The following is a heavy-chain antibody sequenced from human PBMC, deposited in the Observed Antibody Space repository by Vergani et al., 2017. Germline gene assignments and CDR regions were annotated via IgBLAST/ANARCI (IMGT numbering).Heavy chain of an antibody. Sequence: QVQLVQSGAEVKKPGASVKVSCKASGYTFTSYYMHWVRQAPGQGLEWMGIINPSGGSTSYAQKFQGRVTITRDMSTSTAYMELSSLRSEDTAVYYCASYLGYCSSTSCYKDNYYYYYMDVWGKGTTVTVAS. D-gene: IGHD2-2*02. J-gene: IGHJ6*03. CDR3: ASYLGYCSSTSCYKDNYYYYYMDV. CDR2: INPSGGST. V-gene: IGHV1-46*01. CDR1: GYTFTSYY.